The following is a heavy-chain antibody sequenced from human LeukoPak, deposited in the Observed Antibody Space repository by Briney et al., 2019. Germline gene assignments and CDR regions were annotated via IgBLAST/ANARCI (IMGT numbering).Heavy chain of an antibody. CDR1: GFTFSSYS. J-gene: IGHJ3*02. Sequence: GGSLRLSCAASGFTFSSYSMNWVRQAPGKGLEWVSSISSSSSYIYYADSVKGRFTISRDNAKNSLYLQMNSLRAEDTAVYYCAKDQTMVRGVIITDAFDIWGQGTMVTVSS. CDR3: AKDQTMVRGVIITDAFDI. CDR2: ISSSSSYI. V-gene: IGHV3-21*01. D-gene: IGHD3-10*01.